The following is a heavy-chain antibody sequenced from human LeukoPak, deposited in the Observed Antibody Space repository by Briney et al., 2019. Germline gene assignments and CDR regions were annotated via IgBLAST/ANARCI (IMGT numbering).Heavy chain of an antibody. V-gene: IGHV3-66*01. D-gene: IGHD3-10*01. J-gene: IGHJ4*02. CDR1: GFTVSSNY. CDR3: AKVAKYYYGSETYYFFEQ. CDR2: IYSGGST. Sequence: GGSLRLSCAASGFTVSSNYMSWVRQAPGKGLEWVSVIYSGGSTYYADSVKGRFTISRDNSKNTLYLQMNSLRVEDTAVYYCAKVAKYYYGSETYYFFEQWGQGTPVTASS.